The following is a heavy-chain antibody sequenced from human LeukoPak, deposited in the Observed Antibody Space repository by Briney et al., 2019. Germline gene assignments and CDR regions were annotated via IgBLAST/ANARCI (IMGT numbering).Heavy chain of an antibody. J-gene: IGHJ4*02. D-gene: IGHD3-3*01. Sequence: GSSLRLSCAASGFTFDDYAMHWVRQAPGKGLEWVSGISWISGSIGYADSVKGRFTISRDNAKNSLYLQMNSLRAEDMALYYCGEDMNYDCCSGYYFDFWGKGTLVTVSS. V-gene: IGHV3-9*03. CDR3: GEDMNYDCCSGYYFDF. CDR1: GFTFDDYA. CDR2: ISWISGSI.